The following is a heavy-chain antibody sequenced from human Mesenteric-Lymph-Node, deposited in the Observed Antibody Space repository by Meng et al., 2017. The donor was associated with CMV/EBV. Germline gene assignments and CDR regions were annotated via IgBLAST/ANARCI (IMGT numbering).Heavy chain of an antibody. Sequence: SCKASGTTFNSYTISWVRQAPGQELEWMGRIIPILDIASYAHRFQDRVTFTVDKATTTAYMELSSLRSEDTAMYYCVIVMPNTDFDHWGQGTLVTVSS. V-gene: IGHV1-69*02. D-gene: IGHD2-21*01. CDR3: VIVMPNTDFDH. CDR2: IIPILDIA. CDR1: GTTFNSYT. J-gene: IGHJ4*02.